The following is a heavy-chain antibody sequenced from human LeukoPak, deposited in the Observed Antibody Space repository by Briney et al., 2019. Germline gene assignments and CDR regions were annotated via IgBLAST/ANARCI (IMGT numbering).Heavy chain of an antibody. Sequence: PSQTLSLTCAISGDTVSNNNYAWNCIRQSPSRGLEWLRMTYYMSQCTNHSARAVMSPISVDPDTSKNPFSLHLSSVTPDDTAVYYCAGGYAFDVWGQGTMVTVSS. CDR1: GDTVSNNNYA. V-gene: IGHV6-1*01. CDR2: TYYMSQCTN. CDR3: AGGYAFDV. J-gene: IGHJ3*01.